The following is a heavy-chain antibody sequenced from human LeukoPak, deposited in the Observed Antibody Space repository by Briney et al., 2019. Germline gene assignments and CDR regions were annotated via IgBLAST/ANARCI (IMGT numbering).Heavy chain of an antibody. J-gene: IGHJ4*02. CDR2: ISYDGRNI. CDR3: AKGPLRGTAAAIDY. Sequence: GGSLRLSCAASGFTFNNYGMHWVRQAPGKGLEWVAVISYDGRNIHYPDSVKGRFTISRDISTDTLWLQMDSLRTEDTAVYYCAKGPLRGTAAAIDYWGQGILVTVSS. D-gene: IGHD2-2*01. V-gene: IGHV3-30*18. CDR1: GFTFNNYG.